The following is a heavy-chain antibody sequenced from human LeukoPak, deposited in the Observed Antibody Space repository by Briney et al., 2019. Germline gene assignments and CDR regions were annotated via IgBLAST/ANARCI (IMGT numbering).Heavy chain of an antibody. CDR1: GGSFSGYY. CDR2: INHSGST. V-gene: IGHV4-34*01. D-gene: IGHD3-3*01. Sequence: SETLSLTGAVYGGSFSGYYWSWIRQPPGKGLEWIGEINHSGSTNYNPALKNRVTISVDTSKNQFSLKLSSVTAPDTAVYYCARGPYFWSGYSPPPAGYYFDYWGQGTLVTVSS. J-gene: IGHJ4*02. CDR3: ARGPYFWSGYSPPPAGYYFDY.